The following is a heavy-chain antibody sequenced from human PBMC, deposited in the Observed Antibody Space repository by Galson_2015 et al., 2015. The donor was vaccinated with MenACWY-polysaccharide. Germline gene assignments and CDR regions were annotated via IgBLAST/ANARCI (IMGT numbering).Heavy chain of an antibody. Sequence: SLRLSCAASGFTFRSYPMNWVRQTPGKGLEWVSVISGSGNSAFSAYSVGGRFTISKDNSKNTLYLQMNSLSADATALYYCTKSGGDGVTVFATVPTAPESWGQGTLVTVAS. CDR2: ISGSGNSA. CDR3: TKSGGDGVTVFATVPTAPES. D-gene: IGHD2-21*01. V-gene: IGHV3-23*01. CDR1: GFTFRSYP. J-gene: IGHJ5*02.